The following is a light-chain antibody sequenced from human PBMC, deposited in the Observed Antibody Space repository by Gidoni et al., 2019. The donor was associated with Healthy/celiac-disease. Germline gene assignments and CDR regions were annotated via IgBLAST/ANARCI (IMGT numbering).Light chain of an antibody. Sequence: SYDLTQPPSVSLSPGQTASITCPGDKLGDKYACWYQQKPGQSPVLVIYQDSKRPSGIPERFSGSNSGNTATLTISGTQAMDEADYYCQAWDSSTAVFGGGTKLTVL. J-gene: IGLJ2*01. V-gene: IGLV3-1*01. CDR2: QDS. CDR3: QAWDSSTAV. CDR1: KLGDKY.